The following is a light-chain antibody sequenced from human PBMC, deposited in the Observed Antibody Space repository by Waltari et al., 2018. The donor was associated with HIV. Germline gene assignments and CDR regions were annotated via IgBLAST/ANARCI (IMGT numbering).Light chain of an antibody. Sequence: EIVMTQSPAILSVSPGERATLSCRASQGVTINLAWYQQKPGQAPRLLIYGASTRATGIPARFSGSGSGTEFTLTISSLQSEDFAVYYCQQYDKWPLTFGGGTKLEI. V-gene: IGKV3-15*01. CDR3: QQYDKWPLT. J-gene: IGKJ4*01. CDR2: GAS. CDR1: QGVTIN.